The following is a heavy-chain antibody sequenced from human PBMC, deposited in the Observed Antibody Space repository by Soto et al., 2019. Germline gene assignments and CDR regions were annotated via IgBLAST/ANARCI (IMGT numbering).Heavy chain of an antibody. CDR1: GYTFTSYG. V-gene: IGHV1-18*01. CDR2: ISAYNGNT. D-gene: IGHD3-10*01. Sequence: QVQLVQSGAEVKKPGASVKVSCKASGYTFTSYGISWVRQAPGQGLEWMGWISAYNGNTNYAQKLQGRGTMTTDTSTSTAYMERRSLGSDETAVYYCARMWELLWFVENYYGMDVWGQGTTVTVSS. CDR3: ARMWELLWFVENYYGMDV. J-gene: IGHJ6*02.